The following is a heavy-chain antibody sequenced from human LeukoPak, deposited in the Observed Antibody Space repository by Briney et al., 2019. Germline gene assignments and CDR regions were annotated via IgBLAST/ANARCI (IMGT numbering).Heavy chain of an antibody. CDR2: INHSGST. V-gene: IGHV4-34*01. CDR1: GGSFSGYY. CDR3: ARGRGYDWFDP. Sequence: PSETLSLTRAVYGGSFSGYYWSWIRQPPGKGLEWIGEINHSGSTNYNPSLKSRVTISIDTSKNQFSLKLSSVTAADTAVYFCARGRGYDWFDPWGQGTLVTVSS. D-gene: IGHD3-22*01. J-gene: IGHJ5*02.